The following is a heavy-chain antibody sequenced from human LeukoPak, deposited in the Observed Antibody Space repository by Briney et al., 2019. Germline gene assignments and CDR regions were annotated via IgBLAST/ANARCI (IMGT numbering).Heavy chain of an antibody. CDR3: APTYYDFWSGYSPLDY. Sequence: SVKVSCKASGGTFSSYAISWVRQAPGQGLEWMGRIIPILGIASYAQKFQGRVTITADKSTSTAYMELSSLRSEDTAVYYCAPTYYDFWSGYSPLDYWGQGTLVTVSS. V-gene: IGHV1-69*04. CDR1: GGTFSSYA. D-gene: IGHD3-3*01. J-gene: IGHJ4*02. CDR2: IIPILGIA.